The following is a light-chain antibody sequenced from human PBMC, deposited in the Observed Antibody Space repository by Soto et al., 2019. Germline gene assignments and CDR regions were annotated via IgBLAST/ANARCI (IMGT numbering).Light chain of an antibody. CDR2: AAS. Sequence: DIKMTQSPSSLSASVGDRVTMTCRASQSISDYLAWYQQKPGKVPKLLIYAASTLQSGVPSRFSGSGSGTDFTLTISSLQPEDVATYYCQKYNSAPWTFGQGTKVEIK. CDR1: QSISDY. CDR3: QKYNSAPWT. J-gene: IGKJ1*01. V-gene: IGKV1-27*01.